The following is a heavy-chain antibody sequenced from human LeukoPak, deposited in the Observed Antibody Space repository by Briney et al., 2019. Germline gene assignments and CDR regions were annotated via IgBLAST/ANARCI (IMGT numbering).Heavy chain of an antibody. J-gene: IGHJ4*02. D-gene: IGHD6-19*01. CDR3: ARTAGIAVAGSRQYFDY. CDR2: FYYSGNT. CDR1: GGSISSSSYY. Sequence: SETLSLTCSVSGGSISSSSYYWGWIRQPPGKGLEWIGSFYYSGNTYYNPSLKSRVTISVDTSKNEFSLKLRSVTAADTAVYYCARTAGIAVAGSRQYFDYWGQGTLVTVSS. V-gene: IGHV4-39*01.